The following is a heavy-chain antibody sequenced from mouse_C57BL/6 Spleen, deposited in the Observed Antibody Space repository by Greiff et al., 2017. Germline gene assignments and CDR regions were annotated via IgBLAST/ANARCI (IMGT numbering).Heavy chain of an antibody. CDR1: GYTFTSYW. J-gene: IGHJ1*03. Sequence: QVQLQQPGTELVKPGASVKLSCKASGYTFTSYWMHWVKQRPGQGLEWIGNINPSNGGTNYNEKFKSKATLTVDKTSSTAYMQLSSLTSEDSAVYYCARWAPYDYDWYFDVWGTGTTVTVSS. D-gene: IGHD2-4*01. V-gene: IGHV1-53*01. CDR2: INPSNGGT. CDR3: ARWAPYDYDWYFDV.